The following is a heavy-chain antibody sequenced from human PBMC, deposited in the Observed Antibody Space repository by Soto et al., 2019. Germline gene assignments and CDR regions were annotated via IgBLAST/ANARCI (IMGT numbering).Heavy chain of an antibody. V-gene: IGHV6-1*01. D-gene: IGHD3-10*01. J-gene: IGHJ6*02. CDR3: ARHDDYGSGGTGFYYYAMDV. CDR1: GDSVSSNSAA. CDR2: TYYRSKWYN. Sequence: SQTLSLTCAISGDSVSSNSAAWNWIRQSPSRGLEWLGRTYYRSKWYNDYAVSVKSRITINPDTSKNQFSLQLNSVTPEDTAVYYCARHDDYGSGGTGFYYYAMDVWGQGTTVTVSS.